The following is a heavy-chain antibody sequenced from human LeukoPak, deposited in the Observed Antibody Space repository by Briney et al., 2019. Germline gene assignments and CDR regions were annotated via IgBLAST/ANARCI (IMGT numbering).Heavy chain of an antibody. D-gene: IGHD1-26*01. J-gene: IGHJ4*02. CDR3: AWHSGSYAPPDY. V-gene: IGHV5-51*01. CDR2: IYPGDSDT. CDR1: GSPFTTYW. Sequence: GEPLQISCQGSGSPFTTYWIAWARPMPGKGLEWMGIIYPGDSDTRYSPSFQGQVTISADKSISTAYLQWSSLKASDTAMYYCAWHSGSYAPPDYWGQGTLVTVSS.